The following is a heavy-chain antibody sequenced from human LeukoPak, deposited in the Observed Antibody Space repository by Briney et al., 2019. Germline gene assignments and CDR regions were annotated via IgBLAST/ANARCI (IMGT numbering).Heavy chain of an antibody. CDR3: ARDDIAVAEPTYYFDY. D-gene: IGHD6-19*01. V-gene: IGHV3-33*01. CDR2: IWYDGSNK. J-gene: IGHJ4*02. Sequence: PGGSLSLSCAASGFTFSSYGMHWVRQAPGKGLEWVAVIWYDGSNKYYADSVKGRFTISRDNSKNTLYLQMNSLRAEDTAVYYCARDDIAVAEPTYYFDYWGQGTLVTVSS. CDR1: GFTFSSYG.